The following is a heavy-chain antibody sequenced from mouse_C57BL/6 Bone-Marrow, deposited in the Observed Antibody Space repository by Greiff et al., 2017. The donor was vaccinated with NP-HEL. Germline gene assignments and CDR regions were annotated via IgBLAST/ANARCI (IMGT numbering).Heavy chain of an antibody. J-gene: IGHJ2*01. CDR3: ARHGHYWDRGYYFDY. CDR2: FYPGSGSI. Sequence: QVQLQQSGAELVKPGASVKLSCKASGYTFTEYTIHWVKQRSGQGLEWIGWFYPGSGSITYNEKFKDKATLTADKSSSTAYMRLSRVTSEDAAVYFCARHGHYWDRGYYFDYWGQGTTLTVSS. CDR1: GYTFTEYT. V-gene: IGHV1-62-2*01. D-gene: IGHD4-1*01.